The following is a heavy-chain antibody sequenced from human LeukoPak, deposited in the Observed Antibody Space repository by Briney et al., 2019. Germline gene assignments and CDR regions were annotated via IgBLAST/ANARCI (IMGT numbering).Heavy chain of an antibody. Sequence: SETLSLACTVSGGSISSSSYYWSWIRQPPGKGLEWIGSIYYSGSTYYNPSLKSRVTISVDTSKNQFSLKLSSVTAADTAVYYCARRYYDFWSGYYTMYYFDYWGQGTLVTVSS. CDR2: IYYSGST. CDR1: GGSISSSSYY. V-gene: IGHV4-39*01. J-gene: IGHJ4*02. D-gene: IGHD3-3*01. CDR3: ARRYYDFWSGYYTMYYFDY.